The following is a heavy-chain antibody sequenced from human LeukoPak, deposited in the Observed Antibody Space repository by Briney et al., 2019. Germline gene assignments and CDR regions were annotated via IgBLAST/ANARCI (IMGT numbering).Heavy chain of an antibody. V-gene: IGHV4-59*08. CDR2: IYYSGST. CDR3: ARHDPLRYCSGGSCPVAFPLDY. J-gene: IGHJ4*02. D-gene: IGHD2-15*01. CDR1: GGSISSYY. Sequence: SETLSLTCTVSGGSISSYYWSWIRQPPGKGLEWIGYIYYSGSTNYNPSLKSRVTISVDTSKNQFSLKLSSVTAADTAVYYCARHDPLRYCSGGSCPVAFPLDYWGQGTLVTVSS.